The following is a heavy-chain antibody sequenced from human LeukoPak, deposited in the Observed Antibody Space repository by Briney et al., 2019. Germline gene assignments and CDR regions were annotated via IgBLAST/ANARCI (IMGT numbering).Heavy chain of an antibody. V-gene: IGHV1-69*01. Sequence: SVKVSCKASGGTLSRYVISWVRQAPGQGLEWMGGFTPIFGPANYVRRFQGRVTITADESTSTVYMELTSLRSEDTAVYYCASPQLGISPTPPGYFDLWGRGTLVTVSS. J-gene: IGHJ2*01. CDR2: FTPIFGPA. CDR1: GGTLSRYV. D-gene: IGHD7-27*01. CDR3: ASPQLGISPTPPGYFDL.